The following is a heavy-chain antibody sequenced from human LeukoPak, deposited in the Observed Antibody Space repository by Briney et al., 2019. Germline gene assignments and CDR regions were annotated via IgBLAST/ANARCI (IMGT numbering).Heavy chain of an antibody. Sequence: SETLSFTCTVSDGSISDYYWTWIRQPPGKGLEWIGYSGSTKYNPSLKSRVTISVDTSNSRFSLTLTSVTSEDTAVYYCARTSRHYYGSGRNLTPWPAGMDVWGQGTTVIVS. D-gene: IGHD3-10*01. J-gene: IGHJ6*02. CDR1: DGSISDYY. CDR2: SGST. V-gene: IGHV4-59*01. CDR3: ARTSRHYYGSGRNLTPWPAGMDV.